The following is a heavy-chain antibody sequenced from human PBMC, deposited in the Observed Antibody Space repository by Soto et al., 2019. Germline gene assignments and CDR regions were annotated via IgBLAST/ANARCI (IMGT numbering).Heavy chain of an antibody. D-gene: IGHD3-10*01. Sequence: PGGSLRLSCAASGFTVSSNYMSWVRQAPGKGLEWVSVIYSGGSTYYADSVKGRFTISRDNSKNTLYLQMNSLRAEDTAVYYCARAFGELLPAYSYYYYYGMDVWGQGTTVTVSS. V-gene: IGHV3-66*01. CDR1: GFTVSSNY. CDR3: ARAFGELLPAYSYYYYYGMDV. CDR2: IYSGGST. J-gene: IGHJ6*02.